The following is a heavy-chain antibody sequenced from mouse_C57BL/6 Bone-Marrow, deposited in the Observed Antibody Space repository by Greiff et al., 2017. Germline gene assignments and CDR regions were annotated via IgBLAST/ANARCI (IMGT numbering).Heavy chain of an antibody. J-gene: IGHJ3*01. V-gene: IGHV1-82*01. CDR3: ARGYYGGPRFAY. CDR2: IYPGDGDT. Sequence: VKLMESGPELVKPGASVKISCKASGYAFSSSWMNWVKQRPGKGLEWIGRIYPGDGDTNYNGKFKGKATLTADKSSSTAYMQLSSLTSEDSAVYFCARGYYGGPRFAYWGQGTLVTVSA. CDR1: GYAFSSSW. D-gene: IGHD2-1*01.